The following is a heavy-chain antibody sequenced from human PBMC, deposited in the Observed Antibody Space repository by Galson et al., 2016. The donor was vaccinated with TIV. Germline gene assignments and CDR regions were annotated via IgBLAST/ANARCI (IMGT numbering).Heavy chain of an antibody. CDR2: IYTSGAT. CDR3: ARDWGYGDNDITGFDP. CDR1: GDSISSGSFY. Sequence: TLSLTCSVSGDSISSGSFYWTWIRQPAGKGLEWIGRIYTSGATSYNPSLGGRVTISRDTFKNQFSLTLHSVTAADTVMYFCARDWGYGDNDITGFDPWGQGTRVIVSS. V-gene: IGHV4-61*02. J-gene: IGHJ5*02. D-gene: IGHD2-8*02.